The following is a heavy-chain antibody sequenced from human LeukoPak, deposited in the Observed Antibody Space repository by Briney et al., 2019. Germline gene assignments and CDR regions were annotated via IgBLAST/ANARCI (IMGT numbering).Heavy chain of an antibody. D-gene: IGHD3-3*01. Sequence: SETLSLTCTVSGGSISSSSYYWGWVRQPPGKGLELIGSIYYSGSTYYNPSLKSRVTISVDTSKNQFSLKLSSVTAADTAVYYCASVSREWLLASFDYWGQGTLVTVSS. CDR1: GGSISSSSYY. V-gene: IGHV4-39*01. CDR3: ASVSREWLLASFDY. CDR2: IYYSGST. J-gene: IGHJ4*02.